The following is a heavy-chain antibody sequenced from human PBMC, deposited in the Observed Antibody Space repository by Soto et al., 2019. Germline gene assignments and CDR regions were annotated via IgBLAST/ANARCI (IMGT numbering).Heavy chain of an antibody. J-gene: IGHJ6*02. Sequence: SETLSLTCTVPGGSLSGYYWSWIRQPPGKGLEWVGYINYGGSTNSNPTLKSRVTISVDTSKNQFSLKLSSVTAADTAVYYCARDYGLRFLEWLSLALDVWGQGTTVTVSS. D-gene: IGHD3-3*01. CDR2: INYGGST. CDR1: GGSLSGYY. CDR3: ARDYGLRFLEWLSLALDV. V-gene: IGHV4-59*01.